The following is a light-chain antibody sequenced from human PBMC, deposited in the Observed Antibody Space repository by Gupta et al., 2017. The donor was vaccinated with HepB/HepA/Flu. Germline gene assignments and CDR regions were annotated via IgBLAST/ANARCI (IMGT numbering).Light chain of an antibody. V-gene: IGLV2-23*02. CDR3: CSYAGSQTYV. CDR2: EVS. J-gene: IGLJ1*01. Sequence: SALTQPASMSGSPGQSIAISCTGISSDVGSYDLVSWYQPHPGKAPKVMIYEVSKRPSGVSNRFSGSKAGNTASLTISGLQAEDEADYYCCSYAGSQTYVFGTGTKVTVL. CDR1: SSDVGSYDL.